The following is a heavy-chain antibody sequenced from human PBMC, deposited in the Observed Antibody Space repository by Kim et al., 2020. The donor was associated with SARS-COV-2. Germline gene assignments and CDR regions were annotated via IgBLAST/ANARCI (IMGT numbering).Heavy chain of an antibody. CDR2: GTN. J-gene: IGHJ4*02. Sequence: GTNDYAAPVKGRFPISRDDAKNTLYLQMNSLKTEDTAVYYCTTDRPDYWGQGTLVTVSS. V-gene: IGHV3-15*01. CDR3: TTDRPDY.